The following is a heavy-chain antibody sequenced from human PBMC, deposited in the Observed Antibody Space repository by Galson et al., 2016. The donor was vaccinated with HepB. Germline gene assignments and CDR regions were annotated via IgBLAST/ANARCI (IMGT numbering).Heavy chain of an antibody. J-gene: IGHJ1*01. CDR3: AGGLSGKENDIHH. D-gene: IGHD1-1*01. Sequence: SLRLSCAASGLIFSDHYMDWVRQAPGKGLEWVGRTRDKGQSYTTEYAASVKGRFTISRDDSKNSVYLQMNSLKTEDTAVYYCAGGLSGKENDIHHWGQGTLVTVST. V-gene: IGHV3-72*01. CDR1: GLIFSDHY. CDR2: TRDKGQSYTT.